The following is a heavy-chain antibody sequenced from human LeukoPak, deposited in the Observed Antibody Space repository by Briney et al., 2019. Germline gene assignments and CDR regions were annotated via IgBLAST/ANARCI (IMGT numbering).Heavy chain of an antibody. J-gene: IGHJ4*02. CDR3: EKDFGAPS. Sequence: HPGGSLRLSCAASGFIFRSYGMSWVRQAPGKGLEWVSGISSSGGTTHYADSVQGRFTISRDNSKNTLYLQMNSLRAGDTAIYYCEKDFGAPSWGQGTLVTVSS. V-gene: IGHV3-23*01. D-gene: IGHD3-10*01. CDR2: ISSSGGTT. CDR1: GFIFRSYG.